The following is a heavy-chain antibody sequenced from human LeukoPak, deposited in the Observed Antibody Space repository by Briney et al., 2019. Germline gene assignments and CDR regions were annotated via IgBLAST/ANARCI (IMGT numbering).Heavy chain of an antibody. Sequence: GESLKISCKGSGYSFTSCWIGWVRQVPGKGLEWMGIIYPGDSDTRYSPSFQGQVTISADKSISTAYLQWSSLKASDTAMYYCARETNDYGDYVGSNWFDPWGQGTLVTVSS. CDR1: GYSFTSCW. CDR3: ARETNDYGDYVGSNWFDP. CDR2: IYPGDSDT. V-gene: IGHV5-51*01. J-gene: IGHJ5*02. D-gene: IGHD4-17*01.